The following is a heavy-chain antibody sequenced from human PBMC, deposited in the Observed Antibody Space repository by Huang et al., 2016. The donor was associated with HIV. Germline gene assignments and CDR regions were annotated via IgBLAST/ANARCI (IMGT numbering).Heavy chain of an antibody. V-gene: IGHV5-51*01. J-gene: IGHJ4*02. D-gene: IGHD6-6*01. CDR1: GYSFSSYW. CDR2: IFPDYSDT. Sequence: VQLVQSGAEVKKPGESLKISCKGSGYSFSSYWIAWVRQMPGKGLEWMGIIFPDYSDTTYSPSFGGQGTISADKSIGTAYLQWSSLKASDTAMYYCARRFSSSSGYFDYWGQGALVTVSS. CDR3: ARRFSSSSGYFDY.